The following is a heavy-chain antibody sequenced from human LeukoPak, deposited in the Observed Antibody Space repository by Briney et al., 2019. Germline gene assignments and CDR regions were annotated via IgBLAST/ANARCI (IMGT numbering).Heavy chain of an antibody. CDR3: ATDSYASGSYYRLFY. Sequence: GGSLRLSCVASGFTFSTYGMSWVRQAPGKGLEWVSAISGSGGSTYYADSVKGRFTISRDNAKNTLYLQMNNLRAEDTAIYYCATDSYASGSYYRLFYWGQGTLVTVSS. CDR2: ISGSGGST. D-gene: IGHD3-10*01. CDR1: GFTFSTYG. J-gene: IGHJ4*02. V-gene: IGHV3-23*01.